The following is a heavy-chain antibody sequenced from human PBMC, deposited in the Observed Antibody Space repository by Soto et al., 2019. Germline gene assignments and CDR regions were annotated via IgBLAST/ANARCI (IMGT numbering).Heavy chain of an antibody. CDR3: IRLSGNDAFDI. Sequence: GRCRRLSGAAAGFTFSSYGMHWVRQAPGKGLEWVAVISYDGSNKYYGDSVKGRFTISRDNSKNTLYLQMNSLRAEDTAVYYCIRLSGNDAFDIWGQGTMVTASS. CDR1: GFTFSSYG. D-gene: IGHD1-26*01. J-gene: IGHJ3*02. CDR2: ISYDGSNK. V-gene: IGHV3-30*03.